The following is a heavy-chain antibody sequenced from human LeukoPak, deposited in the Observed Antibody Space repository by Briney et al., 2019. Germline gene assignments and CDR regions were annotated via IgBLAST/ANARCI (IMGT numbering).Heavy chain of an antibody. J-gene: IGHJ4*02. D-gene: IGHD5-18*01. CDR1: GFTFSSYG. Sequence: PGRSLRLSCAASGFTFSSYGMHWVRQAPGKGLEWVAVISYDGSNKYYADSVKGRSTISRDNSKNTLYLQMNSLRAEDTAVYYCAKGAMDTAMGDLSDYWGQGTLVTVSS. CDR2: ISYDGSNK. V-gene: IGHV3-30*18. CDR3: AKGAMDTAMGDLSDY.